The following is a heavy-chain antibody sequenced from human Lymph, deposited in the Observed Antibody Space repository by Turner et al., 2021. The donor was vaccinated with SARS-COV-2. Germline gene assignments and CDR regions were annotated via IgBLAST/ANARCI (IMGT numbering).Heavy chain of an antibody. CDR3: ARDIPTTADYFDC. CDR2: ISSTSSYI. Sequence: EVQLVESGGGLVKPGGSLRLSCAASGFTFSTYSMHWVRQAPGKGLEWISSISSTSSYIYYADSVKGRFTISRDDAKNSLFLQMNSLRAEDTAVYYCARDIPTTADYFDCWGQGTLVTVSS. J-gene: IGHJ4*02. CDR1: GFTFSTYS. D-gene: IGHD4-17*01. V-gene: IGHV3-21*01.